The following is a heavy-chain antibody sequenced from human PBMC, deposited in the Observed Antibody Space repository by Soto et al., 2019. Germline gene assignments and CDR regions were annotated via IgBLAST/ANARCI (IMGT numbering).Heavy chain of an antibody. Sequence: GPSVKVSCKASGSTFPRYDINWVRQATGQGLEWMGWMNPNSGNTGYAQKFQGRVTMTRNTSISTAYMELSSLRSEDTAVYYCASGIAVAGYIWGQGTMVIVSS. CDR1: GSTFPRYD. J-gene: IGHJ3*02. CDR3: ASGIAVAGYI. D-gene: IGHD6-19*01. V-gene: IGHV1-8*01. CDR2: MNPNSGNT.